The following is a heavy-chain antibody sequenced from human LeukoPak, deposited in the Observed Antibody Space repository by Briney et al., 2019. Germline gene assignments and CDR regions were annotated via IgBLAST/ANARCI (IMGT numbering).Heavy chain of an antibody. V-gene: IGHV3-23*01. Sequence: PGGSLSPSRAASGFAFSNYDMSWVCQAPGKGLEWVSSISGSASSTYYADSVKGRITISRDNSKNPLYLHMNSLRTEDTAVYYCAIGSWLDYEGQGTGVTVSS. CDR1: GFAFSNYD. D-gene: IGHD6-13*01. CDR2: ISGSASST. J-gene: IGHJ4*02. CDR3: AIGSWLDY.